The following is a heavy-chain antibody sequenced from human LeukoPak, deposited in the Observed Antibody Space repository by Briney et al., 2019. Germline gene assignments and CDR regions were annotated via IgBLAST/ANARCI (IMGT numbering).Heavy chain of an antibody. CDR2: INHSGST. V-gene: IGHV4-34*01. J-gene: IGHJ4*02. Sequence: SETLSLTCAVYGGSFSGYYWTWIRQPPGKGLEWIGEINHSGSTNYNPSLKSRVTISVDTSKNQFSPKLSSVTAADTAVYYCARGSIAARLADWGQGTLVTVSS. D-gene: IGHD6-6*01. CDR1: GGSFSGYY. CDR3: ARGSIAARLAD.